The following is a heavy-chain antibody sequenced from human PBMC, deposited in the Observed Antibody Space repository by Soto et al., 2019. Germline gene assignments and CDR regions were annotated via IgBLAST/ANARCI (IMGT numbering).Heavy chain of an antibody. Sequence: ASVKVSCKASGYTFTSYGINWVRQAPGQGLEWMGWISPDNGNTNYAQELQGRVTMTTDTSTSTAYMELRSLRSDDTAVYYCARALGYSGYAGMDVWGQGTTVTVSS. CDR1: GYTFTSYG. V-gene: IGHV1-18*01. CDR2: ISPDNGNT. J-gene: IGHJ6*02. CDR3: ARALGYSGYAGMDV. D-gene: IGHD5-12*01.